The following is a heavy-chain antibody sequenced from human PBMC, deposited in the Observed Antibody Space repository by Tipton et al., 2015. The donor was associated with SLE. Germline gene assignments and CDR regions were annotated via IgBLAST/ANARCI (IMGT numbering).Heavy chain of an antibody. CDR2: ISSSGSTI. V-gene: IGHV3-11*04. D-gene: IGHD6-13*01. CDR1: GFTFSDYY. J-gene: IGHJ4*02. CDR3: ARGKLRNGYSSSWYPDY. Sequence: SLRLSCAASGFTFSDYYMSWIRQAPGKGLEWVSYISSSGSTIYYADSVKGRFTISRDNAKNSLYLQMNSLRAEDPAVYYCARGKLRNGYSSSWYPDYWGQGTLVPVSS.